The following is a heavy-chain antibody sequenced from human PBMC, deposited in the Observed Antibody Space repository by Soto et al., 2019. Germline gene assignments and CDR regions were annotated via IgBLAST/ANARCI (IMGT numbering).Heavy chain of an antibody. V-gene: IGHV3-33*01. Sequence: GGSLRLSCAASGFNFSNNGMHWVRQAPGKGLEWVALIWYDGSKKYYADSVKGRFTISRDTSKNTLYLQMNSLRAEDTAVYYCARDCWNPPLNNWFDPWGQGTLVTVSS. CDR2: IWYDGSKK. CDR1: GFNFSNNG. J-gene: IGHJ5*02. D-gene: IGHD1-1*01. CDR3: ARDCWNPPLNNWFDP.